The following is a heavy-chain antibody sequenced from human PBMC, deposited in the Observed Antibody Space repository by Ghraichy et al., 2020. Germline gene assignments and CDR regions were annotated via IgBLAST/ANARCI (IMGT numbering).Heavy chain of an antibody. D-gene: IGHD1-26*01. CDR1: GFTFSNYD. CDR3: ARVVPGPHFDY. J-gene: IGHJ4*02. Sequence: GESLNISCKVSGFTFSNYDMHWVRQAGGEGLEWVSAISTAGNTDYSGSVEGRFTISRENAENCLYLQMNSLRAGDTAVYYCARVVPGPHFDYWGQGTLVTVS. V-gene: IGHV3-13*01. CDR2: ISTAGNT.